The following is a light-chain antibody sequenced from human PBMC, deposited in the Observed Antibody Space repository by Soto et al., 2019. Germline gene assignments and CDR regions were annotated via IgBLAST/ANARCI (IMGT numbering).Light chain of an antibody. V-gene: IGLV1-47*01. CDR3: AAWDDILSGPV. CDR2: RNN. Sequence: QSVLTQPPSTSGTPGQRVTISCSGSSSNIGSNDLYWYQQFPGAAPKVLIYRNNQRPSGVPDRFSASKSGTSASLAISGLRSEDEAHYYCAAWDDILSGPVFGGGTKLTVL. J-gene: IGLJ2*01. CDR1: SSNIGSND.